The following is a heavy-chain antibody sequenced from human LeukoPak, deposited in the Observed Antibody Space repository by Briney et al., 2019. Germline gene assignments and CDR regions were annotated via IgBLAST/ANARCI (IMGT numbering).Heavy chain of an antibody. CDR1: GFTVSSNF. CDR3: ARAATLAGSFDC. CDR2: IYSGGST. V-gene: IGHV3-53*01. Sequence: GGSLRLSCAASGFTVSSNFMSWVRQAPGKGLEWVSVIYSGGSTYYADSVKGRFTISRDNSKNTLYLQMTSLRAEDTAVYYCARAATLAGSFDCWGQGTLVTVSS. J-gene: IGHJ4*02. D-gene: IGHD2-15*01.